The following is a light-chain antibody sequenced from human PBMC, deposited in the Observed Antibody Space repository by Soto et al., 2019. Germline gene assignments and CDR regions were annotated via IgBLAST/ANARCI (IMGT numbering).Light chain of an antibody. V-gene: IGLV2-14*01. CDR1: SRDVGGYNY. J-gene: IGLJ3*02. CDR2: DFS. CDR3: STYTNISTRV. Sequence: QAVLTQPAFESGIPGQSITIACSVTSRDVGGYNYVSWYQQHPGKSPKVVISDFSSRHSGVSNRFSGSKSGNTASLTISGLQAEADAHYYCSTYTNISTRVLGGDPKLNV.